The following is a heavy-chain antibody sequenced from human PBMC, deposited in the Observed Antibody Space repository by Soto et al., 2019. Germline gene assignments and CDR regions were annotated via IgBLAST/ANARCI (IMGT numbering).Heavy chain of an antibody. CDR3: SRDPLNYYDSD. J-gene: IGHJ4*02. CDR2: IDSDGSRP. D-gene: IGHD3-22*01. CDR1: GFNFGSGW. Sequence: EVQLVESGGGLVQPGGSLRLSCAASGFNFGSGWMHWVRQAPGKGLVWVSRIDSDGSRPTYADSVKGRFTIFRDNAKNTLYLQMSSLTAEDTALYYCSRDPLNYYDSDWGQGTLVTVSS. V-gene: IGHV3-74*01.